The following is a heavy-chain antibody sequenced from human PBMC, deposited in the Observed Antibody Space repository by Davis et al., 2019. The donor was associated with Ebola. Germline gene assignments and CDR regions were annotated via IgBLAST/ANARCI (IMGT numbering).Heavy chain of an antibody. V-gene: IGHV3-21*01. CDR1: GFTFSSYS. CDR3: ARVTRGLSHYYYYYMDV. J-gene: IGHJ6*03. D-gene: IGHD2-2*01. CDR2: ISSSSSYI. Sequence: PGGSLRLSCAASGFTFSSYSMNWVRQAPGKGLEWVSSISSSSSYIYYADSVKGRFTISRDNAKNSLYLQMNSLRAEDTAVYYCARVTRGLSHYYYYYMDVWGKGTTVTVSS.